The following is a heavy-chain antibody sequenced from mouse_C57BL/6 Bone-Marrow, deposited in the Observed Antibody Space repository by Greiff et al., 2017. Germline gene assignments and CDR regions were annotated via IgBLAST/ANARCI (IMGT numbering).Heavy chain of an antibody. J-gene: IGHJ2*01. V-gene: IGHV1-82*01. CDR2: IYPGDGDT. CDR1: GYAFSSSW. CDR3: ARSEYDSSYDYFDY. D-gene: IGHD1-1*01. Sequence: QVQLQQSGPELVKPGASVKISCKASGYAFSSSWMNWVKQRPGKGLEWIGRIYPGDGDTNYNGKFKGKATLTADKSSSTAYMQLSSLTSEDAAVYFCARSEYDSSYDYFDYWGQGTTLTVSS.